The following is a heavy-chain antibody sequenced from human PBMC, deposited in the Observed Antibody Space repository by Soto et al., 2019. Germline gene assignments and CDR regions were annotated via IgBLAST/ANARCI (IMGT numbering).Heavy chain of an antibody. CDR1: GGSISSSNW. CDR3: ARYWGIADAEG. Sequence: QVQLQESGPGLVKPSGTLSLTCAVSGGSISSSNWWSWVRQPPGKGLEWIGEIYHSGSTNYNPSLKSQITISLDKSKSQFALKLSSVTAAVKAVYYCARYWGIADAEGWGQGTLVTVSS. CDR2: IYHSGST. J-gene: IGHJ4*02. D-gene: IGHD6-13*01. V-gene: IGHV4-4*02.